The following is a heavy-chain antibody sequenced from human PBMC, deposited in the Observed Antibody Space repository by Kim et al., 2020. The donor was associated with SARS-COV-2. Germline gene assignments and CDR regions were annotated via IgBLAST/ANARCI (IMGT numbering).Heavy chain of an antibody. V-gene: IGHV3-7*01. CDR3: ARGVTLDY. Sequence: GGSLRLSCAVSGFTISSYWMSWVRQAPGKGLEWVANIKLDGSEKKYVDSVKGRFTISRDNAQNSLYLQMNSLRAEDTAVYYCARGVTLDYWGQGTPVTVSS. CDR1: GFTISSYW. J-gene: IGHJ4*02. CDR2: IKLDGSEK. D-gene: IGHD5-18*01.